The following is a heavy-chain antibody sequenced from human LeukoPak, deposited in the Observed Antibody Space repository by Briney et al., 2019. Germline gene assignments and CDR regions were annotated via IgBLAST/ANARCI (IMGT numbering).Heavy chain of an antibody. V-gene: IGHV4-39*02. CDR3: ARDSSRFDY. J-gene: IGHJ4*02. Sequence: SETLSLTCTVSGGSISGSSRSSYYWGWIRQPPGKGLEWVGGISYSGSTYYNPSLESRLAISVDTSRNQFSLKLSSVTAADTAVYYCARDSSRFDYWGQGTLVTVSS. CDR2: ISYSGST. CDR1: GGSISGSSRSSYY. D-gene: IGHD6-13*01.